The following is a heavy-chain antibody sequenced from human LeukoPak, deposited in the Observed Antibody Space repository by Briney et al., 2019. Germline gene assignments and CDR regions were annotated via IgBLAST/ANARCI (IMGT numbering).Heavy chain of an antibody. V-gene: IGHV4-31*03. CDR1: GGSISSGGYY. D-gene: IGHD1-7*01. J-gene: IGHJ6*02. CDR2: IYYSGST. CDR3: ARDRLELRYYCYGMDV. Sequence: SSETLSLTCTVSGGSISSGGYYWSWIRQHPGRGLEWIGYIYYSGSTYYNPSLKSRVTISVDTSKNQFSLKLSSVTAADTAVYYCARDRLELRYYCYGMDVWGQGTTVTVSS.